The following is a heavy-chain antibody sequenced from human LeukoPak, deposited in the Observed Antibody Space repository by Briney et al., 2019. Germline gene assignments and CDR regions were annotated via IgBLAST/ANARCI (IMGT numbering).Heavy chain of an antibody. CDR1: GGSFSGYY. D-gene: IGHD2-2*01. Sequence: SETLSLTCAVYGGSFSGYYWSWLRQPPGKGLEWIGEINHSGSTNHNPSLKSRVTISVDTSKNQFSLKLSSVTAADTAVYYCAGASVGCSSTSCYSTQFDYWGQGTLVTVSS. V-gene: IGHV4-34*01. CDR2: INHSGST. J-gene: IGHJ4*02. CDR3: AGASVGCSSTSCYSTQFDY.